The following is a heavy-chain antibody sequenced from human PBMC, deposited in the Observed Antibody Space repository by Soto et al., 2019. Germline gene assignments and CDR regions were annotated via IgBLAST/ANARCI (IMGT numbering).Heavy chain of an antibody. V-gene: IGHV3-9*01. CDR2: ISWNSGSI. D-gene: IGHD3-10*01. J-gene: IGHJ6*02. CDR1: GFTFDDYA. Sequence: EVPLVESGGGLVQPGRSLRLSCAASGFTFDDYAMHWVRQAPGKGLEWVSGISWNSGSIGYADSVKGRFTISRDNAKNSLYLQMNSLRAEDTALYYCAKAGRYYYYGMDVWGQGTTVTVSS. CDR3: AKAGRYYYYGMDV.